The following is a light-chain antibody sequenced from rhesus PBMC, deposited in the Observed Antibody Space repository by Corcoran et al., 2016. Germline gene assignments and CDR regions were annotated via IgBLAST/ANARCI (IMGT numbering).Light chain of an antibody. V-gene: IGLV2-38*01. Sequence: QSALTQPPSVSKSLGQSVPISCTGTSSDIGSSNGVSWYQQHSGTAPRLLIYDLNKRPSGVSDRFSGYKSANTASLTISGLKAEDEAAYYCCSYGIGSTYIFGSGTRLTVL. CDR1: SSDIGSSNG. J-gene: IGLJ1*01. CDR3: CSYGIGSTYI. CDR2: DLN.